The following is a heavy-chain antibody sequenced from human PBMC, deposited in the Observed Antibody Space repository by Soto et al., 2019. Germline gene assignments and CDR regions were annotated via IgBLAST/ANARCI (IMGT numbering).Heavy chain of an antibody. V-gene: IGHV3-64*01. Sequence: GGSLRLSCAASGFTFSSYAMHWVRQAPGKGLEYVSAISSNGGSTYYANSVEGRFTISRDNSKNTLYLQMGSLRAEDMAVYYCARDAFDIWGQGTMVTVSS. CDR2: ISSNGGST. CDR1: GFTFSSYA. J-gene: IGHJ3*02. CDR3: ARDAFDI.